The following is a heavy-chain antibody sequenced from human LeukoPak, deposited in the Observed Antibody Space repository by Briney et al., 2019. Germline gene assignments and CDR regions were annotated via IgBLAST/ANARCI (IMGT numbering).Heavy chain of an antibody. CDR2: IYHSGST. Sequence: SETLSLTCAVSGYSISSGYYWGWIRQPPGKGLEWIGSIYHSGSTYYNPSLKSRVTISVDTSKNQFSLKLSSVTAADTAAYYCARAYYDFWSGYYSRGDAFDIWGQGTMVTVSS. D-gene: IGHD3-3*01. V-gene: IGHV4-38-2*01. CDR1: GYSISSGYY. J-gene: IGHJ3*02. CDR3: ARAYYDFWSGYYSRGDAFDI.